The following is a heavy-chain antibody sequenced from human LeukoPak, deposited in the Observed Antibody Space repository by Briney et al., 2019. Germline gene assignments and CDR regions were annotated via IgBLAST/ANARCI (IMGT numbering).Heavy chain of an antibody. Sequence: GGSLRLSCAASGFTFSDYYMSWIRQAPGKGLEWVSYISSSGCTIYYADSVKGRFTISRDNAKNSPYLQMNSLRAEDTAVYYCARTDGGIPLYYFDYWGQGTLVTVSS. CDR3: ARTDGGIPLYYFDY. CDR1: GFTFSDYY. D-gene: IGHD3-16*01. J-gene: IGHJ4*02. CDR2: ISSSGCTI. V-gene: IGHV3-11*04.